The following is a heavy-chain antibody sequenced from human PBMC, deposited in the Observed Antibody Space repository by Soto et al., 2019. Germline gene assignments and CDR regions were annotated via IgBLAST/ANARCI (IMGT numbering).Heavy chain of an antibody. Sequence: SETLSLTCAVSGGSISSGGYSWSWIRQPPGKGLEWIGYIYHSGSTFYNPSLKSRVTISIDKSKNQFSLKLGSVTAADTAVYYCARVVVKPPTWGYNWFDPWGQGTLVTVSS. V-gene: IGHV4-30-2*01. CDR1: GGSISSGGYS. CDR3: ARVVVKPPTWGYNWFDP. CDR2: IYHSGST. J-gene: IGHJ5*02. D-gene: IGHD3-16*01.